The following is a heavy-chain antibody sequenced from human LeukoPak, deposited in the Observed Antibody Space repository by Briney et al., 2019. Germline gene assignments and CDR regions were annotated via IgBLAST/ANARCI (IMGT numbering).Heavy chain of an antibody. D-gene: IGHD3-10*01. J-gene: IGHJ3*02. CDR1: GCTFISYA. Sequence: PGGSLRLPCAASGCTFISYAMSWVRQAPGKGLEWVSGISGSAATTYYADSAKGRFTISRDNSKNRLYLQMNSLRVEDTAVYYCAKSVGIIRRGAFDIWGQGTMVTVSS. CDR2: ISGSAATT. CDR3: AKSVGIIRRGAFDI. V-gene: IGHV3-23*01.